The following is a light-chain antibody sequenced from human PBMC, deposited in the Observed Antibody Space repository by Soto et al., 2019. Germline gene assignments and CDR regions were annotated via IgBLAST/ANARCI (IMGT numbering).Light chain of an antibody. V-gene: IGKV3-11*01. CDR2: DAS. CDR3: QQRSSWPLT. Sequence: EIVLTQSPATLSLSPGERATLSCRASQSVSSYLAWYQQKPGQAPRLLIYDASNRATGIPARFSGSGSGTDFTLTSSSREPEDFAVYYCQQRSSWPLTFGGGTKVEIK. CDR1: QSVSSY. J-gene: IGKJ4*01.